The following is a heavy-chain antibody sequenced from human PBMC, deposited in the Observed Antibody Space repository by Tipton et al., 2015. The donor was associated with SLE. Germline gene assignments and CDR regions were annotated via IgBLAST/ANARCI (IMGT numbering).Heavy chain of an antibody. V-gene: IGHV3-48*03. D-gene: IGHD6-13*01. J-gene: IGHJ4*02. Sequence: GSLRLSCAASGFTFSSYEMNWVRQAPGKGLVWVSYISSSGSTIYYADSVKGRFTISRDNAKNSLYLQMNSLRAEDTAVYYCARRGVAAAGTVYWGQGTLVTVSS. CDR3: ARRGVAAAGTVY. CDR2: ISSSGSTI. CDR1: GFTFSSYE.